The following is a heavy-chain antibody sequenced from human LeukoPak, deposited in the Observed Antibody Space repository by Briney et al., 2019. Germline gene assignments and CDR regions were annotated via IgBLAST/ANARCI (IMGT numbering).Heavy chain of an antibody. D-gene: IGHD1-26*01. Sequence: PSETLSLTRTVSGGSITGYHWSWIRQPPGKALEWIGHTYYSGSTNYNPSLKSRVTISVDTSKNQFSLKLTSLTAADTAVYYCARSYSGNYEDYWGQGTLVTVSS. CDR2: TYYSGST. J-gene: IGHJ4*02. CDR3: ARSYSGNYEDY. V-gene: IGHV4-59*01. CDR1: GGSITGYH.